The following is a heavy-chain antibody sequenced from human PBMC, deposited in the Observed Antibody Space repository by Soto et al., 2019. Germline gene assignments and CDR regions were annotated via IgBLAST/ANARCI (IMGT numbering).Heavy chain of an antibody. V-gene: IGHV2-5*02. Sequence: QITLKESGPTLLKPTQTLTLTCTFSGFSFISSGEGVGWIRQPPGKALEWLALIYWDDDRRYNPSLENRLTITKDNPPSRRHVFLTVTDVDPGAAATSYCAHRQRILRLFDLGYFDSWGEGAPVTFSS. CDR1: GFSFISSGEG. CDR2: IYWDDDR. J-gene: IGHJ4*02. CDR3: AHRQRILRLFDLGYFDS. D-gene: IGHD3-16*01.